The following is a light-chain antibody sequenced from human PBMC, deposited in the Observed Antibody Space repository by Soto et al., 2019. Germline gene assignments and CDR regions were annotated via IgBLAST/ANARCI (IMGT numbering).Light chain of an antibody. CDR1: QSISSW. V-gene: IGKV1-5*01. CDR2: DAS. J-gene: IGKJ1*01. Sequence: DIQMTQSPSTLSASVGDRVTLTLRSSQSISSWLAWYQKKPXKAPKLXXYDASSLESGVPSRFSGSGSGTELTLTISSLQTDDFATYYCQQYNSYSPWTFGQGTKVDIK. CDR3: QQYNSYSPWT.